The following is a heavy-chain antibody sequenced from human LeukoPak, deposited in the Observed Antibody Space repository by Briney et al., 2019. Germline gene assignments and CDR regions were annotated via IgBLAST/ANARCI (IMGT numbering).Heavy chain of an antibody. D-gene: IGHD2-2*01. CDR3: ARSLVAGDYYYMDV. J-gene: IGHJ6*03. V-gene: IGHV1-8*03. CDR1: GYTFTSYD. CDR2: TNPNSGNT. Sequence: ASVKVSCKASGYTFTSYDINWVRQATGQGLEWMGWTNPNSGNTGYAQKFQGRVTITRNTSIRTAYTELSSLRSEDTAVYYCARSLVAGDYYYMDVWGKGTTVTVSS.